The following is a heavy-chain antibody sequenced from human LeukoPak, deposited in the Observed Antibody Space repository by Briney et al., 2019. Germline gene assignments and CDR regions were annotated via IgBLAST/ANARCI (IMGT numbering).Heavy chain of an antibody. V-gene: IGHV4-39*01. D-gene: IGHD3-3*01. CDR2: IYYSGTT. CDR1: GGSISSSSYY. CDR3: ARIQAPYYDFWSGYYENYMDV. J-gene: IGHJ6*03. Sequence: SQTLSLTCTVSGGSISSSSYYWGWIRQPPGTGLEWIGSIYYSGTTYYNPSLKSRVTISVDTSKNQFSLKLSSVTAADTAVYYCARIQAPYYDFWSGYYENYMDVWGKGTMVTVSS.